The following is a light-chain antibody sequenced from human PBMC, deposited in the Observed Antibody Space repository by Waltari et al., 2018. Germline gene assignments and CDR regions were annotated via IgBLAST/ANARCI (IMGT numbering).Light chain of an antibody. CDR2: DVN. Sequence: QSALAQPRSVSGSPGQSVTISCTGSSSNVGGYNYVSWYQQYPGQAPKLMLYDVNKRPSGVPHRFSGSKSGDTASLTISGLQAEDEADYYCCSYAGSYTYVLGTGTKVTV. CDR1: SSNVGGYNY. CDR3: CSYAGSYTYV. V-gene: IGLV2-11*01. J-gene: IGLJ1*01.